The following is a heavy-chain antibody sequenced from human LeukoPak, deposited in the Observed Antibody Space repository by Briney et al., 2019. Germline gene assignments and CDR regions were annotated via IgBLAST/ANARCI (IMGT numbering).Heavy chain of an antibody. Sequence: GSLRLSCAASGFTFSSYGMSWVRQAPGKGLEWMSVISYDGRNKYFADSVKGRFTISRDNAKNSLYLQMNSLRAEDTAVYYCARDLSYYDQSTPGYWGQGTLVTVSS. J-gene: IGHJ4*02. V-gene: IGHV3-30*03. D-gene: IGHD3-22*01. CDR3: ARDLSYYDQSTPGY. CDR2: ISYDGRNK. CDR1: GFTFSSYG.